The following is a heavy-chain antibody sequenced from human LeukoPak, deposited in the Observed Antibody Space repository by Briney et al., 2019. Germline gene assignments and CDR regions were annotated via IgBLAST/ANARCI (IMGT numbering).Heavy chain of an antibody. Sequence: PGGSLRLSCAASGFTFSSYWMHWVRQAPGKGPVWVSRINTDGSSTSYADSVKGRFTISRDNAKNTLYLQMNSLRAEDTAVYYCASLYCSGGSCYEALHWGQGTLVTVSS. D-gene: IGHD2-15*01. V-gene: IGHV3-74*01. CDR2: INTDGSST. CDR1: GFTFSSYW. CDR3: ASLYCSGGSCYEALH. J-gene: IGHJ4*02.